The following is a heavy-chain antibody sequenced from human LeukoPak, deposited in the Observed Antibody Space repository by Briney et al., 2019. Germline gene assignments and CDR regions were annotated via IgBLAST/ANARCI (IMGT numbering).Heavy chain of an antibody. Sequence: GGSLRLSCAASGFTFSSYAMSWVRQAPGKGLEWVSAISGSGGSTYYADSVKGRFTISRDNSKNTLYLQMNSLRAEDTAVYYCARVMLLWFGSDAFDIWGQGTMVTVSS. D-gene: IGHD3-10*01. CDR3: ARVMLLWFGSDAFDI. CDR2: ISGSGGST. CDR1: GFTFSSYA. V-gene: IGHV3-23*01. J-gene: IGHJ3*02.